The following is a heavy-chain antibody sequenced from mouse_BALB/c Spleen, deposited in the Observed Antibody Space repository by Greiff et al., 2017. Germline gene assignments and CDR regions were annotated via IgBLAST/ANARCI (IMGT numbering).Heavy chain of an antibody. Sequence: VQLVESGPELVKPGASVKISCKASGYAFSSSWMNWVKQRPGQGLEWIGRIYPGDGDTNYNGKFKGKATLTADKSSSTAYMQLSSLTSVDSAVYFCARSGPYGSSYEFAYWGQGTLVTVSA. D-gene: IGHD1-1*01. V-gene: IGHV1-82*01. CDR2: IYPGDGDT. CDR1: GYAFSSSW. J-gene: IGHJ3*01. CDR3: ARSGPYGSSYEFAY.